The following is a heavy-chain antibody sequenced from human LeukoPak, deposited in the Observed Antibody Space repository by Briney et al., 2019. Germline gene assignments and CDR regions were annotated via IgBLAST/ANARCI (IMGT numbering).Heavy chain of an antibody. Sequence: GGSLRLSCAASGFTFNTYWMSWVRQAPGKGLEWVANIKQDGSEKYYVGSVKGRFTISRDNAKNSLYLQMNSLRAEDTAVYYCCWPGWKMARSDHWGQGTLVTVSS. V-gene: IGHV3-7*02. CDR1: GFTFNTYW. J-gene: IGHJ4*02. CDR3: CWPGWKMARSDH. CDR2: IKQDGSEK. D-gene: IGHD5-24*01.